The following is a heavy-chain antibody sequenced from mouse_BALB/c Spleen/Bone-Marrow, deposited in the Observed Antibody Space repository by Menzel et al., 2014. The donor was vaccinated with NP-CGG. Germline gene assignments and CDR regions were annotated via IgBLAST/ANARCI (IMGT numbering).Heavy chain of an antibody. D-gene: IGHD1-1*01. CDR2: IDPYYGGT. V-gene: IGHV1-39*01. J-gene: IGHJ1*01. CDR1: GYSFTGYN. Sequence: EVQLQQSGPELEKPGASVKISCKASGYSFTGYNMNWVKQSNGKSLEWMGNIDPYYGGTSYNQKFKGKATLTVDKSSSTAYMQLESLTSEDSAVYYCARKGGSSYVWYFDVWGAGTTVTVSS. CDR3: ARKGGSSYVWYFDV.